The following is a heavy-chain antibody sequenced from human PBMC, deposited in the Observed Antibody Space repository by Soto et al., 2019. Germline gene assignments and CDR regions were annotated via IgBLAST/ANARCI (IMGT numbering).Heavy chain of an antibody. V-gene: IGHV1-69*13. D-gene: IGHD5-12*01. CDR3: AREASGYDF. Sequence: SVNVSCKFSGGPFSSFCISWVRQAPGQGLEWMGWIIPVFGRPNYAQRFRGRLTITADESTNTSYMELIDLTSEDTAVYYCAREASGYDFWGQGTQVTVSS. CDR1: GGPFSSFC. CDR2: IIPVFGRP. J-gene: IGHJ1*01.